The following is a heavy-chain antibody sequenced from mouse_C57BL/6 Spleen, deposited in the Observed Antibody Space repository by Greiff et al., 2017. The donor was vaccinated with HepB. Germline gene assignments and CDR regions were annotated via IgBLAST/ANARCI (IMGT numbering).Heavy chain of an antibody. D-gene: IGHD2-3*01. V-gene: IGHV1-82*01. CDR1: GYAFSSSW. CDR3: ARGDGYYAMDY. Sequence: VQRVESGPELVKPGASVKISCKASGYAFSSSWMNWVKQRPGKGLEWIGRIYPGDGDTNYNGKFKGKATLTADKSSSTAYMQLSSLTSEDSAVYFCARGDGYYAMDYWGQGTSVTVSS. J-gene: IGHJ4*01. CDR2: IYPGDGDT.